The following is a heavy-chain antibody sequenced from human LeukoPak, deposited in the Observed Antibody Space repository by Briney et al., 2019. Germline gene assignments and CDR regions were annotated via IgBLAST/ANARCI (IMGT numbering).Heavy chain of an antibody. CDR1: GFTFSSYS. CDR3: ARDGLTMFILVD. J-gene: IGHJ4*02. D-gene: IGHD3-10*02. Sequence: PGGSLRLSCAASGFTFSSYSMNWVRQAPGKGLEWVSSISSSSSYKYYADSVKGRFTISRDNAKNSLYLQMNSLRAEDTAVYYCARDGLTMFILVDWGQGTLVTVSS. V-gene: IGHV3-21*01. CDR2: ISSSSSYK.